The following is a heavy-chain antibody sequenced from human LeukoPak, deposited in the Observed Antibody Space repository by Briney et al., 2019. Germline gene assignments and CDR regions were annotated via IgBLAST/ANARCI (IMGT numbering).Heavy chain of an antibody. J-gene: IGHJ4*02. CDR3: ASLGYYDY. D-gene: IGHD2/OR15-2a*01. V-gene: IGHV4-61*02. CDR2: IYTSGST. CDR1: GGSISSGSYY. Sequence: SQTLSLTYTVSGGSISSGSYYWSWIRQPAGKGLEWIGRIYTSGSTNYNPSLKSRVTISVDTSKNQFSLKLSSVTAADTAVYYCASLGYYDYWGQGTLVTVSS.